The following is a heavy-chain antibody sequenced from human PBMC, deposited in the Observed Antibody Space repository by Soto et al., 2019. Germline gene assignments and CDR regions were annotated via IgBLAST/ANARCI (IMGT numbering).Heavy chain of an antibody. V-gene: IGHV4-31*03. J-gene: IGHJ5*02. CDR3: ARVYCSGGSCYSFWFDP. CDR1: GGSISSGGYY. CDR2: IYYSGST. Sequence: SETLSLTCTVSGGSISSGGYYWSWIRQHPGKGLEWIGYIYYSGSTYYNPSLKSRVTISVDTSKNQFSLKLSSVTAADTAVYYCARVYCSGGSCYSFWFDPWGQGTLVTVSS. D-gene: IGHD2-15*01.